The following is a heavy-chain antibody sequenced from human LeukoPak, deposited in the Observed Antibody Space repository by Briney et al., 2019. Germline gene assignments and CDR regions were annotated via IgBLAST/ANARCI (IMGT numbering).Heavy chain of an antibody. V-gene: IGHV1-69*06. CDR3: ARGPYSSSWNAEYFQH. D-gene: IGHD6-13*01. CDR2: IIPIFGTA. Sequence: SVKVSCKASGGTFSSYAISWVRQAPGQGLEWMGGIIPIFGTANYAQKFQGRVTITADKSTSTAYMELSSLRSEDTAVYYCARGPYSSSWNAEYFQHWGQGTLVTVSS. J-gene: IGHJ1*01. CDR1: GGTFSSYA.